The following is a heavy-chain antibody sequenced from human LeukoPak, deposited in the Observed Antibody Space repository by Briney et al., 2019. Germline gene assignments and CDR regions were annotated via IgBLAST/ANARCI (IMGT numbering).Heavy chain of an antibody. Sequence: PGGSLRLSCTASGFTFSNYAMTWVRQAPGKGLEWVSSISGTGGRTYSADSVKGRFTISRDNSKNTLYLQMKNLRVEHTAVYYCAKGLHGGVGYGVDVRGQGTTVSVSS. CDR2: ISGTGGRT. CDR3: AKGLHGGVGYGVDV. CDR1: GFTFSNYA. D-gene: IGHD3-16*01. V-gene: IGHV3-23*01. J-gene: IGHJ6*02.